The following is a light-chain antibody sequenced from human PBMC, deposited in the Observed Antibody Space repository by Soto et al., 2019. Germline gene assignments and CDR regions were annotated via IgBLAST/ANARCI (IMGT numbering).Light chain of an antibody. V-gene: IGKV1-5*01. CDR1: QTINNW. CDR2: HAS. CDR3: QHYNSYPCT. J-gene: IGKJ1*01. Sequence: DIQMTQSPSTLSASIGDRVTITCRASQTINNWLAWYQQKPGKAPNLLIYHASNLETGVPSRFSGSAFGTDFTLTISSLQPDDFATFYCQHYNSYPCTFGQGTKVEIK.